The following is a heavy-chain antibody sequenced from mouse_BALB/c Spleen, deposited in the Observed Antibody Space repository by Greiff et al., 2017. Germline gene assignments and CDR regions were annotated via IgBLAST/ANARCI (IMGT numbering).Heavy chain of an antibody. CDR3: ARDGYYVDYAMDY. Sequence: VQRVESGPGLVAPSQSLSITCTVSGFSLTSYGVHWVRQPPGKGLEWLGVIWAGGSTNYNSALMSRLSISKDNSKSQVFLKMNSLQTDDTAMYYCARDGYYVDYAMDYWGQGTSVTVSS. CDR2: IWAGGST. J-gene: IGHJ4*01. V-gene: IGHV2-9*02. CDR1: GFSLTSYG. D-gene: IGHD2-3*01.